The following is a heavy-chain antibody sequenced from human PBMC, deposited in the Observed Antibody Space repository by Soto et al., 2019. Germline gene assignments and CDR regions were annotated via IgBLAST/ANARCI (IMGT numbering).Heavy chain of an antibody. Sequence: QVQLVESGGGVVQPGRSLRLSCAASGCSFTNHGMHWVRQTPGKGLEWVAVIWYDGSNKYYADSVKGRFTISRDTSKNTLYLKMNSLRAEDTAVYYCARRAGYQLMGDGGWFDPWGQGTLVTVSS. V-gene: IGHV3-33*01. D-gene: IGHD2-2*01. CDR1: GCSFTNHG. J-gene: IGHJ5*02. CDR3: ARRAGYQLMGDGGWFDP. CDR2: IWYDGSNK.